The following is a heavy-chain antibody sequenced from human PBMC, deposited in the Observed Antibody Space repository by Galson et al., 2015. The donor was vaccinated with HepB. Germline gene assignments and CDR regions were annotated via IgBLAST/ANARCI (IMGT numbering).Heavy chain of an antibody. Sequence: SVKVSCKASGGTFSSYTISWVRQAPGQGLEWMGRIIPILGIANYAQKFQGRVTVTADKSTSTAYMELSSLRSEDTAVYYCARGRGYCSSTSCSQYYYYYGMDVWGQGTTVTVSS. CDR2: IIPILGIA. CDR1: GGTFSSYT. D-gene: IGHD2-2*01. V-gene: IGHV1-69*02. CDR3: ARGRGYCSSTSCSQYYYYYGMDV. J-gene: IGHJ6*02.